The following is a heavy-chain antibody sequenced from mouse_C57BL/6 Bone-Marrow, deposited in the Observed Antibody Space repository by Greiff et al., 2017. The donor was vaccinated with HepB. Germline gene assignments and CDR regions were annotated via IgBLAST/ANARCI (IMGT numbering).Heavy chain of an antibody. J-gene: IGHJ1*03. V-gene: IGHV5-16*01. Sequence: EVQLVESEGGLVQPGSSMKLSCTASGFTFSDYYMAWVRQVPEKGLEWVANINYDGSSTYYLDSLKSRFIISRDNAKNILYLQMSSLKSEDTATYYCARAYYGRYFDVWGTGTTVTVSS. D-gene: IGHD1-1*02. CDR1: GFTFSDYY. CDR3: ARAYYGRYFDV. CDR2: INYDGSST.